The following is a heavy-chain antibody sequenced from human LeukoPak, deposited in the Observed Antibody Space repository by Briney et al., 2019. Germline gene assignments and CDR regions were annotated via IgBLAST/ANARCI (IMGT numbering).Heavy chain of an antibody. D-gene: IGHD5-18*01. CDR1: GLIVSSNY. CDR3: ARGGSDTAMAHDY. J-gene: IGHJ4*02. Sequence: GGSLRLSCAASGLIVSSNYMSWVRQAPGKGLEWVSVIYSGGSTYYADSVKGRFTISRDNSKNTLYLQLNSLRAEDTAVYFCARGGSDTAMAHDYWGQGTLVTVSS. V-gene: IGHV3-53*01. CDR2: IYSGGST.